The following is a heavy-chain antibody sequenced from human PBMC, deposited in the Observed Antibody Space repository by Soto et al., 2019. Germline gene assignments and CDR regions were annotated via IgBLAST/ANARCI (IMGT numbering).Heavy chain of an antibody. CDR1: GGSISSYY. V-gene: IGHV4-59*01. D-gene: IGHD3-22*01. Sequence: PSETLSLTCTVSGGSISSYYWSWIRQPPGKGLEWIGYIYYSGSTNYNPSLKSRVTISVDTSKNQFSLKLSSVTAADTAVYYCARMYYYDSYLDPWGQGTLVTVSS. CDR2: IYYSGST. CDR3: ARMYYYDSYLDP. J-gene: IGHJ5*02.